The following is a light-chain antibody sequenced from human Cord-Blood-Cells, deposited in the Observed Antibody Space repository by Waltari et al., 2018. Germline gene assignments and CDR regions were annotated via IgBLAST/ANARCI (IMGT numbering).Light chain of an antibody. J-gene: IGKJ1*01. CDR3: QQRSNWWT. V-gene: IGKV3-11*01. CDR2: DAS. CDR1: QSVSSY. Sequence: EIVLTQSPATLSLSPGERATLSCRASQSVSSYIAWYQQKPGQAPRLLIYDASNRATGIPARCSGSGSGTDFTLTISSLEPEDFAVYYCQQRSNWWTFGQGTKVEIK.